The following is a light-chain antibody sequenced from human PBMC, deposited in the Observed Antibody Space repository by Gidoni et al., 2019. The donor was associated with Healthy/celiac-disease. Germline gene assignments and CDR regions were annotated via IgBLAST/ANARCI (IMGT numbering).Light chain of an antibody. V-gene: IGKV4-1*01. CDR2: WAS. CDR1: QSVLYSSNNKNY. CDR3: QQYYSTPLT. Sequence: DIVMTQSPDSLAVSLGERATNNCKSSQSVLYSSNNKNYLAWYQQKPGQPPKLLIYWASTRESGVPDRFSGSGSGTDFTLTISSLQAEDVAVYYCQQYYSTPLTFXGXTKVEIK. J-gene: IGKJ4*01.